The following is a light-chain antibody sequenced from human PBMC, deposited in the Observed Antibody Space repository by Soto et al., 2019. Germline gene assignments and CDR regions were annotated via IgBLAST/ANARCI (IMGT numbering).Light chain of an antibody. CDR2: GAS. J-gene: IGKJ5*01. V-gene: IGKV3-15*01. CDR1: QSVSNN. Sequence: EIVMTHSPATLSVSPGERATLSCRASQSVSNNLAWYQQKPGQAPRLLIYGASTRATAIPARFSGSGSGTEFTLTISSLQSEDFAVYYCQQRARWPMPFGQGTRLE. CDR3: QQRARWPMP.